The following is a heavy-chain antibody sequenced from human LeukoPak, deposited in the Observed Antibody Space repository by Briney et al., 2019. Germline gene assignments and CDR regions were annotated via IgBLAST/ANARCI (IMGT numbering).Heavy chain of an antibody. D-gene: IGHD2-15*01. Sequence: PGGSLRLSCAASGFTFSSYWMSWVRQAPGKGLEWVANIKQDGSEKYYVDSVKGRFTISRDNAKNSLYLQMNSLRAEDTAVYYCARDYGEVVAARQDYWGQGTLVTVS. J-gene: IGHJ4*02. V-gene: IGHV3-7*01. CDR3: ARDYGEVVAARQDY. CDR1: GFTFSSYW. CDR2: IKQDGSEK.